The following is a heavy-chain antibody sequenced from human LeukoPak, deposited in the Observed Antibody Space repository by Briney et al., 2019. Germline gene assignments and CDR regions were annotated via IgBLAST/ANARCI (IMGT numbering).Heavy chain of an antibody. CDR2: IYYSGST. J-gene: IGHJ4*02. CDR1: GGSXXSYD. V-gene: IGHV4-59*01. CDR3: ARGLSNYYYDSSGYTFDY. Sequence: LSLTXXXSGGSXXSYDWSWIRQPPGKGLEWIGYIYYSGSTNYNHSLKSRVTISVDTSKKQFSLKLSSVTAADTAVYYCARGLSNYYYDSSGYTFDYWGQGTLVTVSS. D-gene: IGHD3-22*01.